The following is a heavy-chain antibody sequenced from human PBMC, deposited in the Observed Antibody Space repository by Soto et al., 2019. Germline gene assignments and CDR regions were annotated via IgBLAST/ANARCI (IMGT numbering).Heavy chain of an antibody. V-gene: IGHV1-18*01. J-gene: IGHJ4*02. CDR3: ARDRGTHFDY. Sequence: QGQLVQSGAEVKKPGASVRVSYKASGYTFRNFGYSWLRQAPGQRPEWMGWIAAYNGDTNFAPSLRGRLTMTTDTSTTTVYMELNSLTSDDTAVYYCARDRGTHFDYWGQGTLVTVSS. CDR2: IAAYNGDT. CDR1: GYTFRNFG.